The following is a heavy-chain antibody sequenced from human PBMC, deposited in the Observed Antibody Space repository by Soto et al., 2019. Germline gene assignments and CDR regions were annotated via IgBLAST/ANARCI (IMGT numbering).Heavy chain of an antibody. CDR2: IYYSGST. CDR3: ARNPRDFNQLLSDAFDI. CDR1: GGSISSSSYY. D-gene: IGHD2-2*01. V-gene: IGHV4-39*01. Sequence: SETLSLTCTVSGGSISSSSYYWGWIRQPPGKGLEWIGSIYYSGSTYYNPSLKSRVTISVDTSKNQFSLKLSSVTAADTAVYYCARNPRDFNQLLSDAFDIWGQGTMVTVSS. J-gene: IGHJ3*02.